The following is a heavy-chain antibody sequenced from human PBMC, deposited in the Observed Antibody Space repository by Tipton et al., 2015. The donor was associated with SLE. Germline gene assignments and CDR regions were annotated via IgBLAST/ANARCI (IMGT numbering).Heavy chain of an antibody. V-gene: IGHV4-59*01. CDR1: GSSINSYY. Sequence: TLSLTCSVSGSSINSYYWSWIRQSPGKGLEWIGYVYLGGSSNYNPSLKSRVTISIDTSKNHVSLKLKSVTAADTAVYYCARGGYYDFWSDYWVGYFDFWGQGAVVTVSS. J-gene: IGHJ4*02. CDR3: ARGGYYDFWSDYWVGYFDF. D-gene: IGHD3-3*01. CDR2: VYLGGSS.